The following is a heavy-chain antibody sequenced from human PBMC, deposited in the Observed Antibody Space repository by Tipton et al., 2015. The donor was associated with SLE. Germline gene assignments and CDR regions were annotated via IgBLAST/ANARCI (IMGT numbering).Heavy chain of an antibody. J-gene: IGHJ4*02. CDR1: GGSISSSSYY. V-gene: IGHV4-39*07. Sequence: LRLSCTVSGGSISSSSYYWGWIRQPPGKGLEWIGSIYYSGSTYYNPSLKSRVTISVDTSKNQFSLKLSSVTAADTAVYYCARGELRFLEWLNYFDYWGQGTLVTVSS. CDR2: IYYSGST. D-gene: IGHD3-3*01. CDR3: ARGELRFLEWLNYFDY.